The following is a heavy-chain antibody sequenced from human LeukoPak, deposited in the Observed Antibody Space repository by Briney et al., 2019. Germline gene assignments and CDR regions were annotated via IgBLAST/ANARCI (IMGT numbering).Heavy chain of an antibody. Sequence: AAVKVSCKASGYTFTSYYMHWVRQAPGQGLEWMGIINPSGGSTSYAQKFQGRVTMTRDTSTSTVYMELSSLRSEDTAVYYCARAYGPLPGGNPWFDPWGQGTLVTVSS. CDR1: GYTFTSYY. D-gene: IGHD4-23*01. J-gene: IGHJ5*02. V-gene: IGHV1-46*01. CDR3: ARAYGPLPGGNPWFDP. CDR2: INPSGGST.